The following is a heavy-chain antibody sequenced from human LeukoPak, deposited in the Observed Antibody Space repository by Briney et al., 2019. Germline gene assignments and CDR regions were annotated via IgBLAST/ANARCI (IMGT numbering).Heavy chain of an antibody. Sequence: PGGSLRLSCAASGFTFSSYSMNWVRQAPGKGLEWVSSISSSSSYIYYADSVKGRFTISRDNAKNSLYLQMNSLRAEDTAVYYCARDRGGYCSGGSCHKYFDYWGQGTLVTVSS. V-gene: IGHV3-21*01. CDR1: GFTFSSYS. CDR3: ARDRGGYCSGGSCHKYFDY. J-gene: IGHJ4*02. D-gene: IGHD2-15*01. CDR2: ISSSSSYI.